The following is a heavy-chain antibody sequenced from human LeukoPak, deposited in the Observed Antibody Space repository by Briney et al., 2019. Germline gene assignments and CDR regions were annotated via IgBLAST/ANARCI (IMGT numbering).Heavy chain of an antibody. D-gene: IGHD1-14*01. CDR1: GFTFDDYA. CDR2: ISWNSGSI. V-gene: IGHV3-9*01. CDR3: ARRNSADAFDI. J-gene: IGHJ3*02. Sequence: GGSLRLSCAASGFTFDDYAMHWVRQAPGKALEWVSGISWNSGSIGYADSVKGRFTISRDNAKNSLYLQMNSLRAEDTAVYYCARRNSADAFDIWGQGTMVTVSS.